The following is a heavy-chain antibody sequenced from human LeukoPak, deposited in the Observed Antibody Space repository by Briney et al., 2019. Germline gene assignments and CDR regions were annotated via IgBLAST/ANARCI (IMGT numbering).Heavy chain of an antibody. J-gene: IGHJ4*02. CDR2: IWYDGSNK. V-gene: IGHV3-33*01. D-gene: IGHD2-2*01. CDR3: ARDSIFMAEGY. Sequence: GRSLRLSCAASGFTFSSYGMHWVRQAPGKGLEWVAVIWYDGSNKYYADSVKGRFTISRDNSKNTLYLQMNSLRAEDTAMYYCARDSIFMAEGYWGQGTLVTVSS. CDR1: GFTFSSYG.